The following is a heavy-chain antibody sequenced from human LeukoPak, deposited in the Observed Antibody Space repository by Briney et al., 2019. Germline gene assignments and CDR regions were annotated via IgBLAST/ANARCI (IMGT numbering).Heavy chain of an antibody. D-gene: IGHD3-22*01. J-gene: IGHJ4*02. CDR3: ARDKGEYYDSSGYYPLGY. V-gene: IGHV3-48*01. CDR2: ISSSSSTI. Sequence: GGSLRLSCAASGFTFSSYSMNWVRQAPGKGPEWVSYISSSSSTIYYADSVKGRFTISRDNAKNSLYLQMNSLRAEDTAVYYCARDKGEYYDSSGYYPLGYWGQGTLVTVSS. CDR1: GFTFSSYS.